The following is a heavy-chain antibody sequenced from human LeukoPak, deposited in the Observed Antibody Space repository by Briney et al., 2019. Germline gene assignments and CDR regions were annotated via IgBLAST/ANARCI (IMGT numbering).Heavy chain of an antibody. CDR1: GYTFTSYD. Sequence: ASVKVSCKASGYTFTSYDINWVRQATGQGLEWMGWMNPNSGNTGYAQKFQGRVTMTTDTSTSTAYMELRSLRSDDTAVYYCARYLVGASDYWGQGTLVTVSS. CDR3: ARYLVGASDY. D-gene: IGHD1-26*01. CDR2: MNPNSGNT. V-gene: IGHV1-8*01. J-gene: IGHJ4*02.